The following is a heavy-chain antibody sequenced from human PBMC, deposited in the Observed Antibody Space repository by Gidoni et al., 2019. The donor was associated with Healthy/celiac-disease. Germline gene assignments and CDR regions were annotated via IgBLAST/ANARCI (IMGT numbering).Heavy chain of an antibody. CDR2: ISGSGGST. D-gene: IGHD2-15*01. Sequence: EVQLLESGGGLVQPGWSLRISCSASGSTFSIYSMICVRQAPGRGLEWVSAISGSGGSTYYADSVKGRFTISRDNSKNTLYLQMNSLRAEDTAVYYCARPLGYCSGGSCSYYYYGMDVWGQGTTVTVSS. J-gene: IGHJ6*02. V-gene: IGHV3-23*01. CDR1: GSTFSIYS. CDR3: ARPLGYCSGGSCSYYYYGMDV.